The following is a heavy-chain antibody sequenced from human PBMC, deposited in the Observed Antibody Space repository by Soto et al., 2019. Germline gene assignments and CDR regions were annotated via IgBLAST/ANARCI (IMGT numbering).Heavy chain of an antibody. Sequence: GGSLRLSCAVSGFTFSSDAMSWVRQSPGKGLEWVSAITASADVTFHGDSVKGRFTISRDNSKNTLYLQMDSLRAEDTAIYYCARRLKAAASSLRYFDSWGPGTLVTVS. V-gene: IGHV3-23*01. J-gene: IGHJ4*02. CDR3: ARRLKAAASSLRYFDS. CDR1: GFTFSSDA. D-gene: IGHD6-13*01. CDR2: ITASADVT.